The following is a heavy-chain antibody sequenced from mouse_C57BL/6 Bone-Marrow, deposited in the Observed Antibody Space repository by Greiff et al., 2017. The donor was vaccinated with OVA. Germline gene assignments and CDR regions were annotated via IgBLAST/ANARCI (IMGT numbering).Heavy chain of an antibody. CDR3: TTDYGSREGFAY. V-gene: IGHV14-4*01. J-gene: IGHJ3*01. CDR2: IDPENGDT. CDR1: GFNIKDDY. D-gene: IGHD1-1*01. Sequence: EVQLQQSGAELVRPGASVKLSCTASGFNIKDDYMHWVKQRPEQGLEWIGWIDPENGDTEYASKFQGKATITADTSSNTAYLQLSSLTSEDTAVYYCTTDYGSREGFAYWGQGTLVTVSA.